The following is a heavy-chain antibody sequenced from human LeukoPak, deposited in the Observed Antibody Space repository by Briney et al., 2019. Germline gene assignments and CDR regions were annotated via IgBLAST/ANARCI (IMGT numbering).Heavy chain of an antibody. CDR1: GGSISIYY. V-gene: IGHV4-59*12. D-gene: IGHD1-26*01. CDR3: ARVLVGAYYFDY. CDR2: IYYSGST. J-gene: IGHJ4*02. Sequence: PSETLSLTCTVSGGSISIYYWSWIRQPPGKGLEWIGYIYYSGSTNYNPSLKSRVTISVDTSKNQFSLKLSSVTAAGTAVYYCARVLVGAYYFDYWGQGTLVTVSS.